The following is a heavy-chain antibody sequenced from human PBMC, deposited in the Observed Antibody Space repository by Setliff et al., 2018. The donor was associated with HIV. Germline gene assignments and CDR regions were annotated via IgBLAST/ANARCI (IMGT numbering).Heavy chain of an antibody. D-gene: IGHD2-2*01. CDR3: ARIPQLLDYAMDV. Sequence: PSETLSLTCTVSGGSISSYYWNWIRQPPGKGLEWIGYIYHSGSTKYNPSLKSRVTISVDTSRNQFSLKLSSVTAADTAVYYCARIPQLLDYAMDVWGQGTTVTVSS. V-gene: IGHV4-59*01. J-gene: IGHJ6*02. CDR1: GGSISSYY. CDR2: IYHSGST.